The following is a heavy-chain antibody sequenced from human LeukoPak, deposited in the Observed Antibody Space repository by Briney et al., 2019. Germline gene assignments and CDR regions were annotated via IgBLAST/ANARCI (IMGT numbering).Heavy chain of an antibody. D-gene: IGHD6-13*01. Sequence: PSETLSLTCTVSGYSISSGYFWGWIRQPPGKGLEWIGYIYYSGSTNYNPSLKSRVTISVDTSKNQFSLKLSSVTAADTAVYYCARSSGTAMVFGSSSWYPDYWGQGTLVTVSS. V-gene: IGHV4-61*01. J-gene: IGHJ4*02. CDR2: IYYSGST. CDR1: GYSISSGYF. CDR3: ARSSGTAMVFGSSSWYPDY.